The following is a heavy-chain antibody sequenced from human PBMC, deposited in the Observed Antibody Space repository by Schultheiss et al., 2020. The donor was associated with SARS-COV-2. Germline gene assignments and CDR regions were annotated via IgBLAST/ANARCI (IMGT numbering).Heavy chain of an antibody. CDR2: IYHSGST. CDR3: ARVSRTSWFDP. CDR1: GGSISSGGYS. D-gene: IGHD1-7*01. Sequence: SETLSLTCTVSGGSISSGGYSWSWIRQPPGKGLGWIGYIYHSGSTYYNPSLKSLVTISVDTSKNQFSLKLSSVTAADTAVYYCARVSRTSWFDPWGQGTLVTVSS. J-gene: IGHJ5*02. V-gene: IGHV4-30-2*01.